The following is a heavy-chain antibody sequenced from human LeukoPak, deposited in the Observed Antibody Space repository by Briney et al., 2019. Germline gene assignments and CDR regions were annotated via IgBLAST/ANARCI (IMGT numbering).Heavy chain of an antibody. Sequence: ASVKVSCKASGYTFTSYYIHWVRQAPGQGLEWMGIINPSGGSTIYAQKFQGRVTMTRDMSTSTVYMELSSLRSDDTAVYYCARTKYYYDSSGYYTLIDYWGQGTLVTVSS. CDR1: GYTFTSYY. CDR3: ARTKYYYDSSGYYTLIDY. J-gene: IGHJ4*02. CDR2: INPSGGST. D-gene: IGHD3-22*01. V-gene: IGHV1-46*01.